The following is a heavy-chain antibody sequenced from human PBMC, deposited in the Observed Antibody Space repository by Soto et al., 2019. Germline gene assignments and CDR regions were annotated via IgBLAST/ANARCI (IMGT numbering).Heavy chain of an antibody. CDR1: RGTFREYY. CDR3: ARSAVAGTDYYYYMDV. Sequence: GGSRRLSCAPSRGTFREYYLSWSRQATGWGLEWVSYISSSGSTIYYADSLKGRFTISRDNAKNSLYLQMNSLRAEDTAVYYCARSAVAGTDYYYYMDVWGKGTTVTVSS. CDR2: ISSSGSTI. J-gene: IGHJ6*03. V-gene: IGHV3-11*01. D-gene: IGHD6-19*01.